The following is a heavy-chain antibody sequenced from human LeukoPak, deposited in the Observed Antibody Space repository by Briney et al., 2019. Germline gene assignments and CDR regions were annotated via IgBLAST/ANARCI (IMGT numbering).Heavy chain of an antibody. J-gene: IGHJ4*02. CDR2: IYYIGDT. D-gene: IGHD3-16*02. Sequence: SETLSLTCTVSGASISTSRDYWGWIRQPPGKGLEWIGSIYYIGDTYYNPSLKSRVTMSLDMSKNQFSLKLNSVTAADTAVYYCARRLGYDYVWGSYRTFDYWGQGTLVTVSS. V-gene: IGHV4-39*07. CDR1: GASISTSRDY. CDR3: ARRLGYDYVWGSYRTFDY.